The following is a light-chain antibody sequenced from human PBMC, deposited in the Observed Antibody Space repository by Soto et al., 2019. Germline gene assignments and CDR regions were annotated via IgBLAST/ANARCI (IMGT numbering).Light chain of an antibody. V-gene: IGKV1-5*01. CDR1: QSISRL. CDR3: QHYNSYSEA. J-gene: IGKJ1*01. CDR2: DAS. Sequence: IQMTQSPSTLSASVGDRVTVTCRASQSISRLLAWYQLKPGRASNLLIYDASSLEGGVPSRFSGSGSGTEFTLTISSLQPDDFATYYCQHYNSYSEAFGQGTKVDI.